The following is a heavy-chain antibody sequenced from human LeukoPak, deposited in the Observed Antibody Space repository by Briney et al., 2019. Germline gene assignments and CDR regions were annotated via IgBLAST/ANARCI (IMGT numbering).Heavy chain of an antibody. J-gene: IGHJ6*02. Sequence: SETLSLTCSVSDGSINSYYWNWIRRPPGKGLEWVGYIYYNGNTNYSPSLKSRVAMSVDTSKNLFSLKVSSVTAADTAVYYCARGRSNYYGMDVWGQGTTVTVSS. CDR1: DGSINSYY. CDR2: IYYNGNT. V-gene: IGHV4-59*01. CDR3: ARGRSNYYGMDV. D-gene: IGHD1-26*01.